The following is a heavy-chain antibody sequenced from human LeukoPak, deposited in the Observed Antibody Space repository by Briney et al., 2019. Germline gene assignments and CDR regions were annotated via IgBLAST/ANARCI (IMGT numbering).Heavy chain of an antibody. J-gene: IGHJ5*01. D-gene: IGHD6-19*01. Sequence: GASVKVSCKASGYTFTGYYMHWVRQAPGQGLEWMGWINPNSGGTNYAQKFQGRVTMTRDTSISTAYMELSRLRSDGTSVYYCARVRLGWERRSEWFNPWGQGTLVTVSS. CDR3: ARVRLGWERRSEWFNP. CDR2: INPNSGGT. CDR1: GYTFTGYY. V-gene: IGHV1-2*02.